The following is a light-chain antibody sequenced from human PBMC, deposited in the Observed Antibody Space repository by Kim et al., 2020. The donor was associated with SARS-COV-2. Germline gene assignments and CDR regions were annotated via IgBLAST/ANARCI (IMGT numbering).Light chain of an antibody. CDR1: QGVSSN. Sequence: EIVMTQSPATLSVSPGDRATLSCRASQGVSSNLAWFQQKPGQAPRLLIYGASTRATGIPARFSGTGSGTEFILTISSLQSEDFAVYYCQQYNNWPPVTFGQGTRMEIK. CDR2: GAS. J-gene: IGKJ5*01. CDR3: QQYNNWPPVT. V-gene: IGKV3-15*01.